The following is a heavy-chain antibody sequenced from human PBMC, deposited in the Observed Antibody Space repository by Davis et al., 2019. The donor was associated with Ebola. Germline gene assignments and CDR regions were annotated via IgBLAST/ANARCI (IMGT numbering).Heavy chain of an antibody. CDR3: ARGAQPSPD. D-gene: IGHD2-2*01. CDR1: GFTFTDVG. V-gene: IGHV3-23*01. CDR2: IDSSGAYT. Sequence: PGGSLRLSCAASGFTFTDVGMSWVRQAPGKGLEWVSGIDSSGAYTWYADSVRGRFTISRDNSKNTQSLEMNSLRLEDTAVYFSARGAQPSPDWGQGTLVTVSS. J-gene: IGHJ4*02.